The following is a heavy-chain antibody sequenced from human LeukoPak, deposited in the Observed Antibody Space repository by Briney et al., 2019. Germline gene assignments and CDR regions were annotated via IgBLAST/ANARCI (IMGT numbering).Heavy chain of an antibody. CDR2: INHSGST. CDR1: GGSFSGYY. Sequence: SETLSLTCAVYGGSFSGYYWSWIRQPPGKGLEWIGEINHSGSTNYNPSLKSRVTISVDTSKNQFSLKLSSVAAADTAVYYCARSWPIVVVPAASAAGDYWGQGTLVTVSS. CDR3: ARSWPIVVVPAASAAGDY. V-gene: IGHV4-34*01. D-gene: IGHD2-2*01. J-gene: IGHJ4*02.